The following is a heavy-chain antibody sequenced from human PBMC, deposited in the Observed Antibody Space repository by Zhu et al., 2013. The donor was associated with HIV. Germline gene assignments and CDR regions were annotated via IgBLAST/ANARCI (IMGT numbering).Heavy chain of an antibody. CDR3: ARDPSTRYYTDI. CDR2: INPKRGDT. J-gene: IGHJ6*03. Sequence: QSGTEMKRPGASVKVSCKPSGYKFTAYYIHWVRQAPGKGIEWMGYINPKRGDTKLAQTFRDRISVTRDTSINTVYMELRSLTSDDTAVYYCARDPSTRYYTDIWGKGTTVIVSS. V-gene: IGHV1-2*02. CDR1: GYKFTAYY.